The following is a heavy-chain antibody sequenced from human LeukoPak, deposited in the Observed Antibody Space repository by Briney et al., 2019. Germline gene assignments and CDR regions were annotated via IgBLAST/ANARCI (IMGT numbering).Heavy chain of an antibody. J-gene: IGHJ4*02. V-gene: IGHV3-74*01. CDR1: GFTFSYYW. Sequence: GGSLRLSCATSGFTFSYYWMHWVRQAPGKGLVWVSRIKSDGSITEYADSVKGRFTISRDDAKNTLYLQMNSLRAEDTAVYYCARDLSYSGIDYWGQGTLVTVSS. CDR2: IKSDGSIT. CDR3: ARDLSYSGIDY. D-gene: IGHD1-26*01.